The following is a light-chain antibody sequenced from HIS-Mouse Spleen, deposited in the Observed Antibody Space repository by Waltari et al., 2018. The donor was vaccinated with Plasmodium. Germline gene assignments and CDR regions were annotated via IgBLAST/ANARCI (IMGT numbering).Light chain of an antibody. V-gene: IGLV3-10*01. CDR2: EDS. Sequence: SYELTQPPSVSVSPGQTARITCSGDALPKKYAYWYQQKSGQAPVLVIYEDSNRPSGIPEGFSGPSSGTMATLTISGAQVEDEADYYCYSTDSSGNHRVFGGGTKLTVL. CDR1: ALPKKY. CDR3: YSTDSSGNHRV. J-gene: IGLJ3*02.